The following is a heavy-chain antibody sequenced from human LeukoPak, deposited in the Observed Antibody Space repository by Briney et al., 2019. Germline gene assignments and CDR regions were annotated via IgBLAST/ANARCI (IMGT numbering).Heavy chain of an antibody. D-gene: IGHD1-26*01. CDR2: ISSSGTTI. V-gene: IGHV3-11*04. Sequence: PGGSLRLSCAAPGFTFGDYYMSWIRQAPGKRLDWVSYISSSGTTIHYADSVKGRFTISRDNAKNSLYLQMNALRAEDTAVYYCARVRGSYCSDYWGQGTLVTVSS. J-gene: IGHJ4*02. CDR1: GFTFGDYY. CDR3: ARVRGSYCSDY.